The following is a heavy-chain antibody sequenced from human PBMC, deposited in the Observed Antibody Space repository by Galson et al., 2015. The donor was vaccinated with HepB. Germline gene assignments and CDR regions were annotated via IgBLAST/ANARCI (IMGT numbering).Heavy chain of an antibody. CDR2: IHGSSRYI. CDR1: GFTFSSYT. V-gene: IGHV3-21*01. D-gene: IGHD1-26*01. J-gene: IGHJ4*02. Sequence: SLRLSCAASGFTFSSYTMSWVRQAPGRGLEWVSSIHGSSRYIYHADSLRGRFTISRDNANNSLFLQLNRLEAEDTAVYFCVRDSVWGEDPPNFDNWGQGTLVAVSS. CDR3: VRDSVWGEDPPNFDN.